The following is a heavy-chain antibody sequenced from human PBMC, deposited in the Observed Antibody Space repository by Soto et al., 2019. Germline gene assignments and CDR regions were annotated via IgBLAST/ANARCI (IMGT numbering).Heavy chain of an antibody. V-gene: IGHV3-53*01. D-gene: IGHD4-4*01. CDR1: GFTVSSNY. Sequence: VVSLRLSCAASGFTVSSNYMSWVRQAPGKGLEWVSVIYSGGSTYYADSVKGRFTISRDNSKNTLYLQMNSLRAEDTAVYYCARDLTVNYPPNYYYYGMDVWGQGTTVTVSS. CDR3: ARDLTVNYPPNYYYYGMDV. CDR2: IYSGGST. J-gene: IGHJ6*02.